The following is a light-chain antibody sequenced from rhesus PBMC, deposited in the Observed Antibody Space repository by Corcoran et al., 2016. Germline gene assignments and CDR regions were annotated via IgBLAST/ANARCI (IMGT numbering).Light chain of an antibody. CDR3: CSYTTTSTFAV. CDR1: SRDVGGYND. J-gene: IGLJ6*01. V-gene: IGLV2S7*01. CDR2: EFN. Sequence: QAALTQPRSVSGYPGQSVTFSCTGTSRDVGGYNDVSWYQQHPGKAPILMIYEFNKRPSGVSARFSGSKSGNTASLTIAGLQAEDEAEYYCCSYTTTSTFAVFGSGTKLTVL.